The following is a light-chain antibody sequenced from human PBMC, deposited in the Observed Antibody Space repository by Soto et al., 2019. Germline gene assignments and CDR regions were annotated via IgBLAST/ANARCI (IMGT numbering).Light chain of an antibody. CDR1: SSNIGSNT. CDR3: AAWDASLNGVV. J-gene: IGLJ2*01. Sequence: QSVLTQPPSASGTPGQRVTISCSGSSSNIGSNTVNWYQQLPGTAPKLLIYSNNQRPSGVPDRFSGSKSGTSASLPISELQSDDEADYYCAAWDASLNGVVFGGGTKLTVL. CDR2: SNN. V-gene: IGLV1-44*01.